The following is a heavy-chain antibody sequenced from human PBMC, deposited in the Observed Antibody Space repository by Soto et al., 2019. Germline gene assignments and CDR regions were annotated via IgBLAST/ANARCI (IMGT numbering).Heavy chain of an antibody. V-gene: IGHV1-69*12. J-gene: IGHJ4*02. CDR2: IILPFGTP. CDR3: VRGPDYEGYFDY. Sequence: QVRLVQSGAEVKKTGSSVKVSCEASGTTFSNFAIGWVRQAPGQGLEWMGGIILPFGTPNYAQKFQGRVTISADESMTTAYMDLRGLRSEDTAVYYCVRGPDYEGYFDYWGQGILVTVSS. CDR1: GTTFSNFA. D-gene: IGHD3-22*01.